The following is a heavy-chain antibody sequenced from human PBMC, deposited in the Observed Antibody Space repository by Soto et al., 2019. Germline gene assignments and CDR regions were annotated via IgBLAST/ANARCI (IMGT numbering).Heavy chain of an antibody. V-gene: IGHV3-30*18. Sequence: GRTPRLSSASSGFSCNTYGMHWVRQAPGKGLEWLAVISNTGINKYYADSVKGRFTISRDNSRDTLFLQMNSLRGEDTAIYYCAKVRRAEITSSNFDSYSGLDGWANGTKITVSS. J-gene: IGHJ6*04. CDR2: ISNTGINK. D-gene: IGHD3-9*01. CDR1: GFSCNTYG. CDR3: AKVRRAEITSSNFDSYSGLDG.